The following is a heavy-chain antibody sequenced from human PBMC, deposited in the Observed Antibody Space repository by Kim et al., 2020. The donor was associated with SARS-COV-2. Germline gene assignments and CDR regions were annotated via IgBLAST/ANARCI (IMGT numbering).Heavy chain of an antibody. J-gene: IGHJ3*02. CDR3: AKERVVPATGDAFDI. CDR2: ISGSGDRT. V-gene: IGHV3-23*01. D-gene: IGHD2-15*01. CDR1: GFSFSSFA. Sequence: GGSLRLSCAASGFSFSSFAMTWVRQAPGKGLEGKGLEWVSTISGSGDRTSYADSVKGRFTISRDNSKNTLSLQMNSLRTEDKAVYHCAKERVVPATGDAFDIWGQGSMVTVSS.